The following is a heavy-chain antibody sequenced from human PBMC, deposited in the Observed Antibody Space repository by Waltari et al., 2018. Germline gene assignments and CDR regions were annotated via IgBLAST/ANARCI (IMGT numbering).Heavy chain of an antibody. CDR1: GFTFSSYA. V-gene: IGHV3-30-3*01. CDR2: ISYDGSNK. CDR3: ARGGNLDY. J-gene: IGHJ4*02. Sequence: QVQLVESGGGVVQPGRSLRLSCAASGFTFSSYAMHWVRQAPGKGLEWVAVISYDGSNKYYADAVKGRFTISRDKSKNTLYLRMNSLRAEDTAVYYCARGGNLDYWGQGTLVTVSS. D-gene: IGHD1-26*01.